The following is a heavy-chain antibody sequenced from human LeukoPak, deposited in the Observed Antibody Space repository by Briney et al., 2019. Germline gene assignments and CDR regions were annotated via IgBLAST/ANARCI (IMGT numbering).Heavy chain of an antibody. CDR1: GLNFSNYW. CDR3: TREGVHDSGSYGAGDY. D-gene: IGHD3-10*01. CDR2: LNTGGNST. J-gene: IGHJ4*02. V-gene: IGHV3-74*01. Sequence: PGGSLRLSCTASGLNFSNYWRHWVRQPPGKGLVWVSRLNTGGNSTIYADSVKGLFIISRDNAKSTLYLQMHSLRADDTGVYYCTREGVHDSGSYGAGDYWGQGTLVTVSS.